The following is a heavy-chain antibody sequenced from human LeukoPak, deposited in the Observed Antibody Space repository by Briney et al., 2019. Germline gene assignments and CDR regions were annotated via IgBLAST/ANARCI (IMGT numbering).Heavy chain of an antibody. V-gene: IGHV3-48*04. D-gene: IGHD3-22*01. Sequence: LPGGSLRLSCAASGFTFSSYSMNWVRQAPGKGLEWVSYISSSSSTIYYADSVKGRFTISRDNAKNSLYLQMNSLRAEDTAVYYCARVGYYYDSSGYYEGDFDYWGQGTLVTVSS. CDR1: GFTFSSYS. J-gene: IGHJ4*02. CDR3: ARVGYYYDSSGYYEGDFDY. CDR2: ISSSSSTI.